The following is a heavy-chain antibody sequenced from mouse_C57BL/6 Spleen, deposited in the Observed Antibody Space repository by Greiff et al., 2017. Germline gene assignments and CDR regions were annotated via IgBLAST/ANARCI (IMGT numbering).Heavy chain of an antibody. CDR3: TNYYGSPGWFAY. V-gene: IGHV1-15*01. J-gene: IGHJ3*01. CDR2: IDPETGGT. CDR1: GYTFTDYE. D-gene: IGHD1-1*01. Sequence: QVQLQPSWAELVRPGASVTLSCKASGYTFTDYEMHWVKQTPVHGLEWIGAIDPETGGTAYNQKFKGKAILTAYKSSSTAYMELRSLTSEDSAVYYCTNYYGSPGWFAYWGQGTLVTVSA.